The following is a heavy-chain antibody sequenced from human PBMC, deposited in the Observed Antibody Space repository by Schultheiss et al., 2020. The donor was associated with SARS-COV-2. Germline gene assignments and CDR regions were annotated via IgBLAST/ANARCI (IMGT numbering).Heavy chain of an antibody. Sequence: ASVKVSCKASGYTFTSYAMHWVRQAPGQRLEWMGWINAGNGNTNYAQKLQGRVTMTTDTSTSTAYMELRSLRSEDTAVYYCAREGSTVTTHNWFDPWGQGTLVTVSS. CDR3: AREGSTVTTHNWFDP. CDR2: INAGNGNT. D-gene: IGHD4-17*01. CDR1: GYTFTSYA. V-gene: IGHV1-3*01. J-gene: IGHJ5*02.